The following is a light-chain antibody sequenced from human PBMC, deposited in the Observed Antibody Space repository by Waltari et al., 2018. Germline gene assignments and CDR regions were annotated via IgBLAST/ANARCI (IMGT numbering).Light chain of an antibody. J-gene: IGLJ2*01. Sequence: QSALTQPASVSGSPGQSISISCTGTASDIGSSDRVCWYQQHPGRAPRLLIYDVSHRPTGVSFRFSASKSGITASLTISGLQPEDESHYYCSSYTTSKTVVVGGGTKVTVL. CDR3: SSYTTSKTVV. CDR1: ASDIGSSDR. CDR2: DVS. V-gene: IGLV2-14*03.